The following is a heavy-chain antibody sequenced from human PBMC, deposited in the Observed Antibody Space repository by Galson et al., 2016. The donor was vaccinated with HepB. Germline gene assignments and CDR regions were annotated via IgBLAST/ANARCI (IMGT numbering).Heavy chain of an antibody. CDR2: IRKDGTEK. CDR3: ARVGYCSGAGCQGRDWFDP. CDR1: GFDFTAYW. D-gene: IGHD2-15*01. Sequence: SLRLSCAASGFDFTAYWMTWVRQAPGKGLEEVASIRKDGTEKRYVDSVEGRFTISRDNAKGSLYLQMNSLTAEDTAVYYCARVGYCSGAGCQGRDWFDPWGQGTLVTVSP. V-gene: IGHV3-7*03. J-gene: IGHJ5*02.